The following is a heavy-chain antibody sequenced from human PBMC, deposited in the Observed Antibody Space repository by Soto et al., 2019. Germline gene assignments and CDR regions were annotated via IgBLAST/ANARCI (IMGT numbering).Heavy chain of an antibody. CDR2: MNPNSGNT. J-gene: IGHJ4*02. CDR3: ARGLRTGPSRAY. Sequence: QVQLVQSGAEVKKPGASVKVSCKASGYTFTSYDINWVRQATGQGLEWMGWMNPNSGNTGYAQKFQGRVTMTRNTSLSTAYMELSSLRSEDPAVYYWARGLRTGPSRAYWGQGTLVTVSS. CDR1: GYTFTSYD. D-gene: IGHD1-1*01. V-gene: IGHV1-8*01.